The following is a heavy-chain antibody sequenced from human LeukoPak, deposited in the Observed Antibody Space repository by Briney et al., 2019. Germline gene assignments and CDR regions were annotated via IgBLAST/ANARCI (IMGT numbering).Heavy chain of an antibody. D-gene: IGHD3-22*01. CDR1: GGTFCSYA. J-gene: IGHJ4*02. Sequence: SVKVSCKASGGTFCSYAISWVLQAPGQGLEWMGRIIPILGIANYAQKFQGRVTITADKSTSTAYMELSSLRSEDTAVYYCARDRNYYDSSGYYDLFYYWGQGTLVTVSS. CDR2: IIPILGIA. CDR3: ARDRNYYDSSGYYDLFYY. V-gene: IGHV1-69*04.